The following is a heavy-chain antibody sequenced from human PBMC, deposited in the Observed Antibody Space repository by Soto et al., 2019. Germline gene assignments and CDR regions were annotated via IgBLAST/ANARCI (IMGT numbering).Heavy chain of an antibody. CDR1: GFTFSSYW. J-gene: IGHJ4*02. V-gene: IGHV3-74*01. CDR2: INSDGSST. CDR3: AVAVAGPTAIGY. D-gene: IGHD6-19*01. Sequence: EVQLVESGGGLVQPGGSLRLSCAASGFTFSSYWMHWVRQAPGKGLVWVSRINSDGSSTSYADSVKGRFTITRDNAKNTLYLQMNSLRAEDTAVYYCAVAVAGPTAIGYWGQGTLVTVSS.